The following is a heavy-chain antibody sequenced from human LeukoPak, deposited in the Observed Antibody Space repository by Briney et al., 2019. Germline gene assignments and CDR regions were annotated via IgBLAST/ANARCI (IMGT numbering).Heavy chain of an antibody. Sequence: PGGSLRLSCTASGFSFSGHWMHWARQLPGKGLVWVSRISPTGSTTSYADSVKGRFTISRDNSKNTLYLQMNSLRAEDTAVYYCARDFNYDFWSGLDYWGQGTLVTVSS. CDR1: GFSFSGHW. CDR2: ISPTGSTT. J-gene: IGHJ4*02. D-gene: IGHD3-3*01. V-gene: IGHV3-74*01. CDR3: ARDFNYDFWSGLDY.